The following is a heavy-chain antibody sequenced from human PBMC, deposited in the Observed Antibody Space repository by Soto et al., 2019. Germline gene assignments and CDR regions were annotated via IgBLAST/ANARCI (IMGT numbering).Heavy chain of an antibody. Sequence: PSQTLSLTYAISGDSGSSNSSAWNCISQAPARGLEWLERTYYRSKSYNHFAVSVNSRISVNPDTSKSQFALQLNSVTREDTAVYYCARSGPGGYIDYRGQGTLVTVSS. D-gene: IGHD3-22*01. V-gene: IGHV6-1*01. J-gene: IGHJ4*02. CDR3: ARSGPGGYIDY. CDR1: GDSGSSNSSA. CDR2: TYYRSKSYN.